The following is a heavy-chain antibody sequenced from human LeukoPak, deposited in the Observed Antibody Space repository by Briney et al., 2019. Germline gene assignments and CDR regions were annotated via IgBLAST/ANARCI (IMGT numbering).Heavy chain of an antibody. CDR1: GFTFSSYA. CDR2: ISGSGGST. Sequence: GGSLRLSCAASGFTFSSYAMSWVRQAPGKGLEWVSAISGSGGSTYYADSVKGRFTISRDNSKNTLYLQMNSLRAEDAAVYYCAKIGYYYGSGRGYGMDVWDQGTTVTVSS. J-gene: IGHJ6*02. V-gene: IGHV3-23*01. CDR3: AKIGYYYGSGRGYGMDV. D-gene: IGHD3-10*01.